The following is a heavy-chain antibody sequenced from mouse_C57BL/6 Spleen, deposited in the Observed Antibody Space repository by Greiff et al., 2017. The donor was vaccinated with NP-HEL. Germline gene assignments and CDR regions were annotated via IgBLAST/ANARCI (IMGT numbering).Heavy chain of an antibody. J-gene: IGHJ4*01. Sequence: VQLQQPGAELVRPGSSVKLSCKASGYTFTSYWMHWVKQRPIQGLEWIGNIDPSDSDTHYNQKFKDKATLTVDKSSSTAYMQLSSLTSEDSAVYYCARSNDYGYAMDYWGQGTSVTVSS. V-gene: IGHV1-52*01. D-gene: IGHD2-4*01. CDR1: GYTFTSYW. CDR2: IDPSDSDT. CDR3: ARSNDYGYAMDY.